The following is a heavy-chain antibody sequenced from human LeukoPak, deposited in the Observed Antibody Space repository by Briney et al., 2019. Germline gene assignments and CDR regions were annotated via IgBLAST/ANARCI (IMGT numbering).Heavy chain of an antibody. D-gene: IGHD3-10*01. Sequence: GASVKVSCKASEYTFTNYDINWVRQAAGQGLEWMGWINPNSGNTGYTQKFQGRVTMTRNTSLSTAYMELTSLKSEDTAVYYCARERSVTMVRGVSYMDVWGKGTTVTVSS. J-gene: IGHJ6*03. CDR3: ARERSVTMVRGVSYMDV. V-gene: IGHV1-8*01. CDR2: INPNSGNT. CDR1: EYTFTNYD.